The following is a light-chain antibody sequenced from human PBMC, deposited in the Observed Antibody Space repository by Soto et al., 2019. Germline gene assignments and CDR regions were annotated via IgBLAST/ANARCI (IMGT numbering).Light chain of an antibody. J-gene: IGKJ2*01. V-gene: IGKV3-11*01. Sequence: EIVLTQSPATLSLSPGERATLSCRASQSVSSYLAWYQQKPGQAPRLLIYDASNRATGIPARFSGSGSGTDLTLTISSLEPEVFSVYYCQQRSTGRTFGQGTKLEI. CDR3: QQRSTGRT. CDR1: QSVSSY. CDR2: DAS.